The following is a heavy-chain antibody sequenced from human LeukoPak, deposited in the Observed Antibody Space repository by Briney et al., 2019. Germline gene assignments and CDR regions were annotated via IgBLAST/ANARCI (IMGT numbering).Heavy chain of an antibody. J-gene: IGHJ4*02. Sequence: SETLSLTCTVSGGSISNYYWSWIRQPAGKGLEWIGRIYSTGSTNYNPSLKSRVTMSVDTSKNQFSLKLSSVTAADTAVYYCARVAQYLVGASSTAFFEYWGQGTLVTVSS. D-gene: IGHD1-26*01. CDR2: IYSTGST. CDR3: ARVAQYLVGASSTAFFEY. CDR1: GGSISNYY. V-gene: IGHV4-4*07.